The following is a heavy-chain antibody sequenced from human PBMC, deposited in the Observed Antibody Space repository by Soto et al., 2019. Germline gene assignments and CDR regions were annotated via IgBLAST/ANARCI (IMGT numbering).Heavy chain of an antibody. J-gene: IGHJ4*02. CDR3: ARGHYSSGWPIDH. CDR2: VFHSATT. V-gene: IGHV4-59*01. CDR1: GDSFSDYY. D-gene: IGHD6-19*01. Sequence: ESLCLTCPVSGDSFSDYYWNWIRQVPGKGLEWIGFVFHSATTSYNPSLKTRVAISDDTSKKQFSLRLTSVSPADTAIYYCARGHYSSGWPIDHWGQGIMVTVSS.